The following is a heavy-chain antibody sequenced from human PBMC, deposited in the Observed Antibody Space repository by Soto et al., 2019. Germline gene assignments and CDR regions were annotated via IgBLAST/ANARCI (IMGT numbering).Heavy chain of an antibody. D-gene: IGHD6-13*01. Sequence: EVQLVESGGGLVKPGGSLRLSCAASGFTFSNAWMSWVRQAPGKGLEWVGRIKSKTDGGTTDYAEPVKGRFTISRDDSKNTLYLQMNSLKTEDTAVYYCTIDRSSWLLYYYYGMDVWGQGTTVTVSS. J-gene: IGHJ6*02. CDR1: GFTFSNAW. V-gene: IGHV3-15*01. CDR2: IKSKTDGGTT. CDR3: TIDRSSWLLYYYYGMDV.